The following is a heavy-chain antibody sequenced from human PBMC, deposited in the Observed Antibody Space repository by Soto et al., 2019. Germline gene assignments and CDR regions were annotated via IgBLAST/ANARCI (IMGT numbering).Heavy chain of an antibody. Sequence: FAMSWVLQAQRKGLEWVSGSSGSGAETYYADFVKGRFTVSRDNSKNTLYLQMNSLRAEDTDFYYCATRDAVRVVRPVSVFLLNRFSDL. CDR3: ATRDAVRVVRPVSVFLLNRFSDL. CDR1: FA. J-gene: IGHJ2*01. V-gene: IGHV3-23*01. D-gene: IGHD3-10*01. CDR2: SSGSGAET.